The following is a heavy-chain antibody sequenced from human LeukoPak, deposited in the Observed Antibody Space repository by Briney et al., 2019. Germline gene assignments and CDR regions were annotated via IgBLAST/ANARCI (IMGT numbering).Heavy chain of an antibody. Sequence: GGSLRLSCAASGFTFDDYGMSWVRQAPGKGLEWVSGINWNGGSTGYADSVKGRFTISRDNAKNSLYLQMNSLRAEDTAVYYCARYSSGWYFSLPYYYYMDVWGKGTTVTVSS. CDR2: INWNGGST. CDR1: GFTFDDYG. J-gene: IGHJ6*03. CDR3: ARYSSGWYFSLPYYYYMDV. V-gene: IGHV3-20*04. D-gene: IGHD6-19*01.